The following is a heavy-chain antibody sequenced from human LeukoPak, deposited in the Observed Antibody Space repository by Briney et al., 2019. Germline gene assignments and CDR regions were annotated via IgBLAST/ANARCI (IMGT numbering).Heavy chain of an antibody. CDR2: IQHYGNNK. V-gene: IGHV3-30*02. J-gene: IGHJ4*02. Sequence: GGSLRLSCVAPAFTFSYFGMHWVRQAPGKGLEWVAFIQHYGNNKVYGESVKGRFTISRDNSKSTLYLQMNSLRPEDTAVYHCAKDVVGQQWPQNYWGQGTLVTVSS. CDR3: AKDVVGQQWPQNY. D-gene: IGHD6-19*01. CDR1: AFTFSYFG.